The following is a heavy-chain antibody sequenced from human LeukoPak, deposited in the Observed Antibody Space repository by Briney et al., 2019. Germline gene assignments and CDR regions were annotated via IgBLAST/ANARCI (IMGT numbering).Heavy chain of an antibody. J-gene: IGHJ4*02. CDR2: ISSSSDTI. V-gene: IGHV3-48*02. CDR1: GFTFSSYS. Sequence: GGSLRLSCAASGFTFSSYSMNWVRQAPGKGLEWVAYISSSSDTIYADSVRGRFTMSRDNAKNSLYLQMNSLRDGDTAVYYCARGRPHGNDYWGQGTLVTVSS. CDR3: ARGRPHGNDY. D-gene: IGHD4-23*01.